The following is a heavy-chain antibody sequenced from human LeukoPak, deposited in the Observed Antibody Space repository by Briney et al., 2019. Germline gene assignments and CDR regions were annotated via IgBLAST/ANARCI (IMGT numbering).Heavy chain of an antibody. CDR2: INHSGST. V-gene: IGHV4-34*01. CDR3: ARLIPRSSFDY. D-gene: IGHD2-2*01. Sequence: SETLSLTCAVYGGSFSGCYWSWIRQPPGKGLEWIGEINHSGSTNYNPSLKSRVTISVDTSKNQFSLKLSSVTAADTAVYYCARLIPRSSFDYWGQGTLVTVSS. J-gene: IGHJ4*02. CDR1: GGSFSGCY.